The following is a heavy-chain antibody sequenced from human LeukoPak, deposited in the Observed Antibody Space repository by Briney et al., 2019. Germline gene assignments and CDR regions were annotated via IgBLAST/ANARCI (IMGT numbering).Heavy chain of an antibody. CDR3: AREGDGYKFDY. D-gene: IGHD5-24*01. CDR1: GFTVSSNY. CDR2: IYSGGST. Sequence: PGGSLRRSCAASGFTVSSNYMSWVRQAPGEGLEWVSVIYSGGSTYYADSVKGRFTISRDNSKNTLYLQMNSLRAEDTAVYYCAREGDGYKFDYWGQGTLVTVSS. V-gene: IGHV3-53*01. J-gene: IGHJ4*02.